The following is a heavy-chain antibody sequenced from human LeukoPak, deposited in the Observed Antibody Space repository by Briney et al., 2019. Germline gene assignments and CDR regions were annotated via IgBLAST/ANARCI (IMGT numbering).Heavy chain of an antibody. V-gene: IGHV3-30*04. CDR2: ISYDGSNK. Sequence: GSLRLSCAASGFTFSSYAMHWVRQAPGKGLEWVAVISYDGSNKYYADSVKGRFTISRDNSKNTLYLQMNSLRAEDTAVYYCARDPLVLRFLEWTYYFDYWGQGTLVTVSS. J-gene: IGHJ4*02. CDR3: ARDPLVLRFLEWTYYFDY. CDR1: GFTFSSYA. D-gene: IGHD3-3*01.